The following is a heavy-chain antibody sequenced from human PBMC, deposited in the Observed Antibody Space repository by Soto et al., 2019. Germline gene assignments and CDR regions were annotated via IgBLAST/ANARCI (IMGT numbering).Heavy chain of an antibody. CDR3: ASDYFDSSDYPPNWFYP. V-gene: IGHV4-59*08. D-gene: IGHD3-22*01. CDR1: GGSISSCY. Sequence: SETLSLTCTVSGGSISSCYWSGCRQSPGKGLEWIGYIYYSGSTNYNPSLKSRVTISVYKSKNQFFLKLTSVTAAATSLYYFASDYFDSSDYPPNWFYPSGQRAPVTVSS. CDR2: IYYSGST. J-gene: IGHJ5*02.